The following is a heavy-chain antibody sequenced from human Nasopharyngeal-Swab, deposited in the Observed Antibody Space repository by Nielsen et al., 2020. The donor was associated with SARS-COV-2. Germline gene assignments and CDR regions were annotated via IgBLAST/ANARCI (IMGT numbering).Heavy chain of an antibody. CDR2: IIPIFGTA. CDR1: GGTFSSYA. CDR3: ARDRIVVVPAAPEVGYNWFDP. J-gene: IGHJ5*02. V-gene: IGHV1-69*13. Sequence: SVKVSCKASGGTFSSYAISWVRQAPRQGLEWMGGIIPIFGTANYAQKFQGRVTITADESTSTAYMELSSLRSEDTAVYYCARDRIVVVPAAPEVGYNWFDPWGQGTLVTVSS. D-gene: IGHD2-2*01.